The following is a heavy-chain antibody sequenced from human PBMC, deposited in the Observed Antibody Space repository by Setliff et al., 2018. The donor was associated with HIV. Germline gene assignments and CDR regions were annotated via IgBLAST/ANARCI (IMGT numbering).Heavy chain of an antibody. D-gene: IGHD6-19*01. CDR2: IKQDGSEK. Sequence: GGSLRLSCTASGFTFGDYAMSWVRQSPGKGLEWVANIKQDGSEKVYVDSVKGRCTISRDNSENTLYLQMNSLRAEDTAVYYCAKDWPNAVTGTFGDSWGQGTLVTVS. CDR1: GFTFGDYA. J-gene: IGHJ4*02. V-gene: IGHV3-7*03. CDR3: AKDWPNAVTGTFGDS.